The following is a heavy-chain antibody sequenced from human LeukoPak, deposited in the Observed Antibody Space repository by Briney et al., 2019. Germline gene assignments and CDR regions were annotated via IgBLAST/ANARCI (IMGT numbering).Heavy chain of an antibody. Sequence: SETLSLTCAVYGESFSGYYWSWIRQPPGKGLEWIGEINHSGSTNYNPSLKSRVTISVDTSKNQFSLKLSSVTAADTAVYYCARGGGYNWFDPWGQGTLVTVSS. CDR1: GESFSGYY. J-gene: IGHJ5*02. V-gene: IGHV4-34*01. CDR3: ARGGGYNWFDP. CDR2: INHSGST.